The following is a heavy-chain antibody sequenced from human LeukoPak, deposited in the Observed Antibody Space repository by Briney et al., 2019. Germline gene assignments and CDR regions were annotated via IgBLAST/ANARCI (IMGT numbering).Heavy chain of an antibody. CDR2: VNTYNSNT. CDR3: ATVRFGPGRKYFNH. CDR1: GYTFTSFG. Sequence: GASVKVSCKASGYTFTSFGISWVRQAPGQGLEWMGWVNTYNSNTNYAQEFQGRVTMTTDTSTPTAYMELRSLRSDDTAVYYCATVRFGPGRKYFNHWGQGTLVTVSS. J-gene: IGHJ1*01. V-gene: IGHV1-18*01. D-gene: IGHD3-10*01.